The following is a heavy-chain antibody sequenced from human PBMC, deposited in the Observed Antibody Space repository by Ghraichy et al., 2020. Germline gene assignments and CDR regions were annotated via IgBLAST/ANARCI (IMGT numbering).Heavy chain of an antibody. V-gene: IGHV2-26*01. J-gene: IGHJ4*02. CDR1: GFSLSNARMG. CDR2: IFSNDEK. D-gene: IGHD3-10*01. CDR3: ARIIKHYYGSGSYWPIDY. Sequence: SGPTLVKPTETLTLTCTVSGFSLSNARMGVSWIRQPPGKALEWLAHIFSNDEKSYSTSLKSRLTISKDTSKSQVVLTMTNMDPVDTATYYCARIIKHYYGSGSYWPIDYWGQGTLVTVSS.